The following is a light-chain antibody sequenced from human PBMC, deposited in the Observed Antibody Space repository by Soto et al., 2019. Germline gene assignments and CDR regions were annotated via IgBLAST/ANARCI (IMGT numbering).Light chain of an antibody. V-gene: IGLV4-69*01. Sequence: QPVLTQSPSASASLGASVKLTCTLSSGHSNYAIAWHQQQPEKGPRYLIKVNSGGSHIKGDGIPDRFSGSSSGAERYLFISSLQSEDEADYYCQTWGTGSAIVVFGGGTQRTVL. CDR1: SGHSNYA. CDR2: VNSGGSH. J-gene: IGLJ7*01. CDR3: QTWGTGSAIVV.